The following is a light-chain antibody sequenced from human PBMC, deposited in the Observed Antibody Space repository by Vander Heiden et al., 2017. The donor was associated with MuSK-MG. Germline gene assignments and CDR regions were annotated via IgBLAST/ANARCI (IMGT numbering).Light chain of an antibody. CDR2: GAF. CDR3: QQSYSTPT. V-gene: IGKV1-39*01. CDR1: QSIGTS. Sequence: DIQMAQSPSSLSASVGDRVTITCRASQSIGTSLNWYQQKPGKAPKLLIYGAFSLQSGVPSSFSGSGSGTDFTLTISRLQPEDFATYYCQQSYSTPTFGQGTKVEIK. J-gene: IGKJ1*01.